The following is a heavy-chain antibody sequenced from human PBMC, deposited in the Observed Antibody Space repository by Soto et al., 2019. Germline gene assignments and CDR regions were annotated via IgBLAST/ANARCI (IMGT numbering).Heavy chain of an antibody. D-gene: IGHD3-3*01. CDR3: ARDSGRFNFDY. CDR1: GFTFSSYA. V-gene: IGHV3-30-3*01. Sequence: VGSLRLSCAASGFTFSSYAMHWVRQAPGKGPEWVAVISYDGSNKYYADSVKGRFTISRDNSKNTLYLQMNSLRAEDTAVYYCARDSGRFNFDYWGQGTLVTVSS. CDR2: ISYDGSNK. J-gene: IGHJ4*02.